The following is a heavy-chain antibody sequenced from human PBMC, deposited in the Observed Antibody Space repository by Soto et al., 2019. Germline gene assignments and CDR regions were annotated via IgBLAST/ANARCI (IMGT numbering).Heavy chain of an antibody. J-gene: IGHJ5*02. CDR3: AKDNRYIRGVLHNWFDP. CDR1: GLTFSSYA. CDR2: ISGSGGST. Sequence: EVQLLESGGGLIQPGGSLRLSCAASGLTFSSYAMSWVRQAPGKGLEWVSAISGSGGSTYYADSVKGRFTISRENSKNTRYLKMTCLRAEATAGDYSAKDNRYIRGVLHNWFDPWGKGTLVTVSS. V-gene: IGHV3-23*01. D-gene: IGHD3-10*02.